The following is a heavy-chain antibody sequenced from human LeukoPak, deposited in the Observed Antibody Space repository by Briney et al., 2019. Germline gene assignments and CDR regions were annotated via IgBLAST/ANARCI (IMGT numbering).Heavy chain of an antibody. J-gene: IGHJ4*02. D-gene: IGHD6-19*01. V-gene: IGHV3-66*01. CDR3: ARGMVEWNSGWSLDY. Sequence: GGSLRLSCAASGFAVSRNYMSRVRQGNCLSWVRQAPGKGLEWVSVIYSGGTTYYADSVKGRFTISRDNSKNTLYLQMNSLRAEDTAVYYCARGMVEWNSGWSLDYWGQGTLVTVSS. CDR1: GFAVSRNY. CDR2: IYSGGTT.